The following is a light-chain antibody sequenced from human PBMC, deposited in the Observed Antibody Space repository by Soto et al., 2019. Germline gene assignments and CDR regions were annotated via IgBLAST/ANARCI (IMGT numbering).Light chain of an antibody. CDR2: EVR. CDR3: SSYTSNSTYV. J-gene: IGLJ1*01. CDR1: SSDVGGYNY. Sequence: QSALTQPASVSGSPGQSITISCTGTSSDVGGYNYVSWYQQYPGKAPTLMIYEVRNRPSGVSNRFSGSKSGNTASLTISGLQAEGEADYYCSSYTSNSTYVFGTGTKLTVL. V-gene: IGLV2-14*01.